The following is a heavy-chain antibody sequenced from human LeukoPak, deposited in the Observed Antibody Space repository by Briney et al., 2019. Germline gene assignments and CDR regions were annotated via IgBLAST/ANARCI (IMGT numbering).Heavy chain of an antibody. CDR1: GYTFTSYG. CDR2: ISAYNGDT. Sequence: ASVKVSCKASGYTFTSYGINWVRQAPGQGLECMGWISAYNGDTKYAQKFQGRVTMTTDTSTSTTYMELRSLRSDDTAVYYCARGLGVGASSGYGMDVWGQGTTVTVSS. J-gene: IGHJ6*02. D-gene: IGHD1-26*01. V-gene: IGHV1-18*01. CDR3: ARGLGVGASSGYGMDV.